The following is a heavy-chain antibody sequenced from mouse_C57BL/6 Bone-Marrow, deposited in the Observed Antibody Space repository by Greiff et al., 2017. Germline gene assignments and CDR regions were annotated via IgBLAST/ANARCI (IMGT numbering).Heavy chain of an antibody. CDR3: TRRRDHYGSSYGYAMDY. D-gene: IGHD1-1*01. V-gene: IGHV1-15*01. CDR1: GYTFTDYE. J-gene: IGHJ4*01. Sequence: QVQLQQSGAELVRPGASVTLSCKASGYTFTDYEMHWVKQTPVHGLEWIGAIDPETGGTAYNQKFKGKAILTADKSSSTAYMELRSLTSEDPAVYYCTRRRDHYGSSYGYAMDYWGQGTSVTVSS. CDR2: IDPETGGT.